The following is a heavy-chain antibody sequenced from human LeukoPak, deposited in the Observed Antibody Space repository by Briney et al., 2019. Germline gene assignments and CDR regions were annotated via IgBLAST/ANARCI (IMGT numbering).Heavy chain of an antibody. V-gene: IGHV3-23*01. CDR2: IRGSGDST. J-gene: IGHJ1*01. Sequence: TGGSLRLSCAASGFTFDDYAMHWVRQAPGKGLEWVSVIRGSGDSTYYADSVKGRFTTSRDNSKNTLYLQMNSLRVDDTAVYYCAKGRGGLWNTFQQWGQGTLVIVSS. CDR1: GFTFDDYA. CDR3: AKGRGGLWNTFQQ. D-gene: IGHD1-1*01.